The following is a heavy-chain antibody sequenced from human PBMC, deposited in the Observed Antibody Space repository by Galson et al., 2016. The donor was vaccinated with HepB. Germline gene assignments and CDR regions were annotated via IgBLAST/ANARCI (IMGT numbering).Heavy chain of an antibody. CDR2: ISYDVSNK. J-gene: IGHJ4*02. V-gene: IGHV3-30*18. Sequence: SLRLSCAASGFTFSSYGMHWVRQAPGKGLEWVAVISYDVSNKYYADSVKGRFTISRDNSKNTLYPQMNSLRAEDTAVYYCAKADAYCGGDCYPSFDYWGQGTLVTVSS. CDR1: GFTFSSYG. D-gene: IGHD2-21*02. CDR3: AKADAYCGGDCYPSFDY.